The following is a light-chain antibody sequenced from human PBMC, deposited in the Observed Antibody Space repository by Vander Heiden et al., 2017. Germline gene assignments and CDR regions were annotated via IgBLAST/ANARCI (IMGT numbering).Light chain of an antibody. V-gene: IGLV3-1*01. Sequence: SYEVTQPPSVSVSPGQTASITCSGDKMGNNYVCWYQQKPGQSPVLVIYEDTKRPSGIPERLSGSNSGNTATLTISGTQAMDEADYYCQVWDSSTVVFGGGTKLTVL. CDR1: KMGNNY. J-gene: IGLJ2*01. CDR2: EDT. CDR3: QVWDSSTVV.